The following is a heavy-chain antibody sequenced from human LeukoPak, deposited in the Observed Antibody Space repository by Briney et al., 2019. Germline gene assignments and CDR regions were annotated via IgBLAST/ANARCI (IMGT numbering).Heavy chain of an antibody. CDR1: EYTFTGYF. Sequence: ASVKVSCKASEYTFTGYFMHWVRQAPGQGLEWMGRINPNSGGTNYAQKFQGRVTMTRDTSISTAYMELSRLRSDDTAVYYCARGLYYYGSAGVDYFDYWGQGTLVTVSS. CDR2: INPNSGGT. D-gene: IGHD3-10*01. V-gene: IGHV1-2*06. J-gene: IGHJ4*02. CDR3: ARGLYYYGSAGVDYFDY.